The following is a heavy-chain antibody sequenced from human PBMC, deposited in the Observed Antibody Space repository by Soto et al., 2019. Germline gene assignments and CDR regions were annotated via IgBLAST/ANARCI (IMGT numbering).Heavy chain of an antibody. CDR2: ISSYNGNT. CDR3: ARGPRYCSTTTCFSGVTWFDP. J-gene: IGHJ5*02. CDR1: GYTFTSYG. V-gene: IGHV1-18*04. Sequence: ASVKVSCKASGYTFTSYGISWVRQDPGQGLEWMGWISSYNGNTNYAQKVQGRVTLTTDTSTSTTYMELRSLRSDDTAVYYCARGPRYCSTTTCFSGVTWFDPWGQGTLVTVSS. D-gene: IGHD2-2*01.